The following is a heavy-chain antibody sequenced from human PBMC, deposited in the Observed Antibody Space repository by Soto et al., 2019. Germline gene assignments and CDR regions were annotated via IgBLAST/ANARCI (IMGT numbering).Heavy chain of an antibody. CDR1: GFTFSNAW. Sequence: GGSLRLSCAASGFTFSNAWMNWVRQAPGKGLEWVGRIKSKTDGGTTDYAAPVKGRFTISRDDSKNTLYLQMNSLKTEDTAVYYCTTDEWELREKDYYYGMDVWGQGTTVTVSS. D-gene: IGHD1-26*01. V-gene: IGHV3-15*07. CDR3: TTDEWELREKDYYYGMDV. J-gene: IGHJ6*02. CDR2: IKSKTDGGTT.